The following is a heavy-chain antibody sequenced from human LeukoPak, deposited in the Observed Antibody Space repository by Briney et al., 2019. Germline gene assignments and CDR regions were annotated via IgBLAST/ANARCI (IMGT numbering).Heavy chain of an antibody. Sequence: SETLSLTCTVSGGSISSSSYYWGWIRQPPGKGLEWIGSIYYSGSTYYNPSLKSRVTISVDTSKNQFSLKLSSVTAADTAVYYCARRVDFWSGYYHNWFDPWGQGTLVTVSS. CDR3: ARRVDFWSGYYHNWFDP. J-gene: IGHJ5*02. V-gene: IGHV4-39*01. CDR2: IYYSGST. CDR1: GGSISSSSYY. D-gene: IGHD3-3*01.